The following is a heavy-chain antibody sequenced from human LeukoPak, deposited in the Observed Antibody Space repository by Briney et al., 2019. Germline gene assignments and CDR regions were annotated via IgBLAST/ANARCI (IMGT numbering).Heavy chain of an antibody. V-gene: IGHV3-23*01. CDR3: AKIPAYYYYYYMDV. CDR1: GFTFSSYA. CDR2: ISGSGGST. J-gene: IGHJ6*03. Sequence: GGSLRLSCAASGFTFSSYAMSWVRQAPGKGLEWVSAISGSGGSTYYADSVKGRFTISRDNSKNTLYLQMNSLRAEDTAVYYCAKIPAYYYYYYMDVWGKGTTVTVSS.